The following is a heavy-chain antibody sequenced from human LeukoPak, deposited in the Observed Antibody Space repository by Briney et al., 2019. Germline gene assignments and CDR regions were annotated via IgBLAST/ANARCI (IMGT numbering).Heavy chain of an antibody. J-gene: IGHJ2*01. CDR2: MNTETGDT. Sequence: ASVKVSCKASGYTFTNYDINWVRQATGQGPEWMGWMNTETGDTGYAQKFQGRVTMTRDTSMITAYMELTSLRSEDTAAYYCTRSLLGAGVYFDLWGRGTQVTVSS. V-gene: IGHV1-8*01. CDR1: GYTFTNYD. D-gene: IGHD1-26*01. CDR3: TRSLLGAGVYFDL.